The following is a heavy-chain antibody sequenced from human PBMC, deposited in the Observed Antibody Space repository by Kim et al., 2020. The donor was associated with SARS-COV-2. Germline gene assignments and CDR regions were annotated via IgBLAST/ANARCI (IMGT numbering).Heavy chain of an antibody. Sequence: SQTLSLTCAISGDSVSSNSAAWNWIRQSPSRGLEWLGRTYYRSKWYNDYAVSVKSRITINPDTSKNQFSLQLNSVTPEDTAVYYCARFVVVVPAAEKKYYYYGKDVWGQGTTVTVSS. CDR2: TYYRSKWYN. J-gene: IGHJ6*02. CDR3: ARFVVVVPAAEKKYYYYGKDV. V-gene: IGHV6-1*01. D-gene: IGHD2-2*01. CDR1: GDSVSSNSAA.